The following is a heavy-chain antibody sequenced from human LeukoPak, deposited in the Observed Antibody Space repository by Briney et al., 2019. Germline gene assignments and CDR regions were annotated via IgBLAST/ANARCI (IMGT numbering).Heavy chain of an antibody. V-gene: IGHV3-48*04. J-gene: IGHJ4*02. Sequence: TGGSLRLSCADSGFTFSSYSMNWVRQAPGKGLEWVSFITSSSGTIYYADSVKGRFTISRDNAKSSLYLQMNSLRVEDTAVYYCARGGGGYGYFDYWGQGTLVTVSS. CDR1: GFTFSSYS. CDR3: ARGGGGYGYFDY. CDR2: ITSSSGTI. D-gene: IGHD1-26*01.